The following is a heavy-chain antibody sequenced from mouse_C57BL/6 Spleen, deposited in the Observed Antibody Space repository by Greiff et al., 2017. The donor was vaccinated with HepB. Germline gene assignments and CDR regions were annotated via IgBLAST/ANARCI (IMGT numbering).Heavy chain of an antibody. D-gene: IGHD1-1*01. J-gene: IGHJ2*01. Sequence: QVQLQQPGAELVRPGSSVKLSCKASGYTFTSYWMHWVKQRPIQGLEWIGNIDPSDSETHYNQKFKDKATLTVDKSSSTAYMQLSSLTSEDSAVYYCALYYDGSSCYWGQGTTLTVSS. CDR3: ALYYDGSSCY. V-gene: IGHV1-52*01. CDR1: GYTFTSYW. CDR2: IDPSDSET.